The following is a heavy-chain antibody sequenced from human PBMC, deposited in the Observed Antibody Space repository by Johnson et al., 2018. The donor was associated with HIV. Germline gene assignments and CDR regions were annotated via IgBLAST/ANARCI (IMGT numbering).Heavy chain of an antibody. J-gene: IGHJ3*02. Sequence: QVQLVESGGGLIQPGGSLRLSCAASGFTVSSNYMSWVRQAPGKGLEWVAVISYDGSNKYYADSVKGRFTISRDNSKNTLYLQMGSLRVEDMAVYYCARSDVDIVATILFDIWGQGTMVTVSS. CDR2: ISYDGSNK. CDR3: ARSDVDIVATILFDI. V-gene: IGHV3-30*14. D-gene: IGHD5-12*01. CDR1: GFTVSSNY.